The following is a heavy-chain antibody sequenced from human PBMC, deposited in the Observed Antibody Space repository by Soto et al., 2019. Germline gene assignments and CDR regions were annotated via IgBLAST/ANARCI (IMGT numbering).Heavy chain of an antibody. D-gene: IGHD3-3*01. V-gene: IGHV4-61*01. J-gene: IGHJ5*02. CDR1: GGSVSIGTYY. CDR3: ARADWSLPFDP. Sequence: QVQLQESGPGLVKPSETLSLTCTVSGGSVSIGTYYWSWIRQPPGKGLEWIGYVYNIGSLNYNPSLESRVTISVDTSKNQFSLTLGSVTAADTAVYYCARADWSLPFDPWGQGTLVTVSS. CDR2: VYNIGSL.